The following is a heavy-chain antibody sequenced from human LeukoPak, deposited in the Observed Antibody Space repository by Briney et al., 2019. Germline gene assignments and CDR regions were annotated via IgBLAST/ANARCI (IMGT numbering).Heavy chain of an antibody. Sequence: HPGTSLRLSCAASGFTFSDYGMHWVRQAPGKGLEWLAAISDDGGKKYYADSVKGRFTISRDNSKNTLYLQMNSLRAEDTAVYYCAKDSYGSRYYFDYWGQGTLVTVSS. V-gene: IGHV3-30*18. CDR1: GFTFSDYG. J-gene: IGHJ4*02. D-gene: IGHD5-18*01. CDR3: AKDSYGSRYYFDY. CDR2: ISDDGGKK.